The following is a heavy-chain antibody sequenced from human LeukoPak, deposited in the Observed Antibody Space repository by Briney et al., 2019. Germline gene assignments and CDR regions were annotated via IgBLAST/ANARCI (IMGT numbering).Heavy chain of an antibody. D-gene: IGHD5-18*01. Sequence: PSETLSLTCTVSGGSISSYYWSWIRQPAGKGLEWIGRIYTSGSTNYNPSLKSRVTMSVDTSKNQFSLKLSSVTAADTAVYYCARGLRGYSYGQRMVQAFDIWGQGTMVTVSS. J-gene: IGHJ3*02. CDR1: GGSISSYY. V-gene: IGHV4-4*07. CDR3: ARGLRGYSYGQRMVQAFDI. CDR2: IYTSGST.